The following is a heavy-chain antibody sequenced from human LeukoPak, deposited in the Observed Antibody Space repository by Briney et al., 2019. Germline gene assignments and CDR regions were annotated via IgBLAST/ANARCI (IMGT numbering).Heavy chain of an antibody. CDR1: GFTFSSYW. CDR3: ARARLVRPPFYGMDV. CDR2: IKQDGSEK. V-gene: IGHV3-7*01. J-gene: IGHJ6*02. Sequence: GGSLRLSCAASGFTFSSYWMSWVRQAPGKGLEWVANIKQDGSEKYYVDSVKGRFTISRDNAKNSLYLQMNSLRAEDTAVYCCARARLVRPPFYGMDVWGQGTTVTVSS. D-gene: IGHD1-1*01.